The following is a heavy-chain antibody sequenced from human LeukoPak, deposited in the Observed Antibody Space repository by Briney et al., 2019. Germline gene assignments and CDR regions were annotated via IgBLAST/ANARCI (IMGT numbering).Heavy chain of an antibody. V-gene: IGHV5-51*01. J-gene: IGHJ4*02. CDR3: ALRRYSDRYYFDY. D-gene: IGHD5-12*01. CDR1: GYSFTSYW. CDR2: IYPGDSDT. Sequence: GESLKISCKGSGYSFTSYWIGWVRQMPGKGLEWMGIIYPGDSDTRYSPSFQGQVTISADKSISTAYLQWSSLKASDTAMYYCALRRYSDRYYFDYWGRGTLVTVSS.